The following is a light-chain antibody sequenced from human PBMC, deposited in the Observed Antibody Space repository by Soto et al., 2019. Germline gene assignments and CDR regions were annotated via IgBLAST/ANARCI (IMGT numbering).Light chain of an antibody. V-gene: IGKV3-20*01. CDR2: GAS. CDR3: QQHGTSPQLT. Sequence: EIVLTQSPGTLSLSPGERATLSCRASQSVSNTYLAWYQQKPGQAPRLLISGASSRATGIPDMFSGSGSGTDFSLTISRLEPEDCAVYYCQQHGTSPQLTFGGGTRVEIK. J-gene: IGKJ4*01. CDR1: QSVSNTY.